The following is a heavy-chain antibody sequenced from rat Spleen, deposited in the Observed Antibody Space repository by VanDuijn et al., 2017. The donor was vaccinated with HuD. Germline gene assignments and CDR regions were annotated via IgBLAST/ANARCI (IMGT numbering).Heavy chain of an antibody. CDR3: ARYIPGYYVMDA. CDR2: ISHSGST. CDR1: DHSITNGY. D-gene: IGHD1-4*01. Sequence: EVQLKESGPGLVQPSQSLSLTCSVTDHSITNGYRWNWIRKFPGNKMEWMGYISHSGSTSYNPSLKSRISITRDTSKNQFFLQLNSVTTEDTATYYCARYIPGYYVMDAWGQGASVTVSS. V-gene: IGHV3-1*01. J-gene: IGHJ4*01.